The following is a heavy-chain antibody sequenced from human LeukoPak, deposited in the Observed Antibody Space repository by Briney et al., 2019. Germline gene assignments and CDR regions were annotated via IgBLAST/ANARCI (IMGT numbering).Heavy chain of an antibody. J-gene: IGHJ4*02. CDR3: ARGLDRVVVPAGIGY. Sequence: ASVKVSCKASGYTFTGYYMHWVRQAPGQGLEWMGWINPNSGGTNYVQKVQGRVTMTRDTTISTAYMELSRLRSDDTAVYYCARGLDRVVVPAGIGYWGQGTLVTVSS. CDR2: INPNSGGT. CDR1: GYTFTGYY. D-gene: IGHD2-2*01. V-gene: IGHV1-2*02.